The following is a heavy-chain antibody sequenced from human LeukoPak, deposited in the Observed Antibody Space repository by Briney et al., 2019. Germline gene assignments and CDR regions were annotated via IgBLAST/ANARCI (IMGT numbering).Heavy chain of an antibody. J-gene: IGHJ4*02. V-gene: IGHV3-13*01. CDR3: ARVRYGSWYDY. CDR1: GFTFSSYD. Sequence: PGGSLRLSCAASGFTFSSYDMHWVRQATGKGLEWVSAIGTAGDTYYPGSVKGRFTISRENAKNSLYLQMNSLRAGGTAVYYCARVRYGSWYDYWGQGTLVTVSS. CDR2: IGTAGDT. D-gene: IGHD6-13*01.